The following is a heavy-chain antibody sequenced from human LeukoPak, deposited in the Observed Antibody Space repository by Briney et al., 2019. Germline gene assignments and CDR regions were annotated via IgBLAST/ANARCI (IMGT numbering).Heavy chain of an antibody. V-gene: IGHV3-33*06. Sequence: PGGSLRLSCAASGFNFNRHGVHWVRQAPGKGLEWVAVIWYDGSNKYYADSVKGRFTISRDNSKNTLYLQMNSLRAEDTAVYYCAKIDPSSSSWFNAFDIWGQGTMVTVSS. CDR2: IWYDGSNK. CDR3: AKIDPSSSSWFNAFDI. J-gene: IGHJ3*02. D-gene: IGHD6-13*01. CDR1: GFNFNRHG.